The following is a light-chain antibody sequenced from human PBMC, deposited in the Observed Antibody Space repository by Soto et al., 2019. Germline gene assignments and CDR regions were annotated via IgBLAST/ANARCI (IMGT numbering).Light chain of an antibody. CDR3: QQYHGYSWT. V-gene: IGKV1-5*03. J-gene: IGKJ1*01. CDR2: KAS. Sequence: DIQMTQSPSTLSASVGDRVTITCRASQSISSWLPWYQQKPGKAPKLLLYKASSLESGVPSRFSGSGSGTEFTLTISSLQPDDFATYYCQQYHGYSWTFGPGTKVDIK. CDR1: QSISSW.